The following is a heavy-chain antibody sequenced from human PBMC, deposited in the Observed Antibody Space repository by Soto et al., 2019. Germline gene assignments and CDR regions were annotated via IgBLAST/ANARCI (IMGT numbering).Heavy chain of an antibody. Sequence: GGSLRLSCAASGFTFSSYWMHWVRQAPGKGLVWVSRINSDGSSTSYADSVKGRFTISRDNAKNTLYLQMNSLRAEDTAVYYCAREGVAAAGPHTGFDPCGEGTLVTLSS. J-gene: IGHJ5*02. CDR1: GFTFSSYW. CDR2: INSDGSST. D-gene: IGHD6-13*01. CDR3: AREGVAAAGPHTGFDP. V-gene: IGHV3-74*01.